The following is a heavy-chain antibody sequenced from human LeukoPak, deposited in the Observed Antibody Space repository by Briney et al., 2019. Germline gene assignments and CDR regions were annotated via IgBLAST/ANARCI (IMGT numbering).Heavy chain of an antibody. J-gene: IGHJ3*02. CDR1: GFTFSSYS. CDR3: ARDCLCGYSYGQAFDI. CDR2: ISSSSSYI. D-gene: IGHD5-18*01. V-gene: IGHV3-21*01. Sequence: GGSLRLSCAASGFTFSSYSMNWVRQAPRKGLEWVSSISSSSSYIYYADSVKGRFTISRDNAKNSLYLQMNSLRAEDAAVYYCARDCLCGYSYGQAFDIWGQGTVVTVSS.